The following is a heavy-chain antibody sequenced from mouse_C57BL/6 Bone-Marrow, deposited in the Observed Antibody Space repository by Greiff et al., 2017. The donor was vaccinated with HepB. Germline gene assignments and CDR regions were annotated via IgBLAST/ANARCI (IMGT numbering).Heavy chain of an antibody. V-gene: IGHV5-6*01. CDR3: ARDSFYFDY. CDR1: GFTFSSYG. D-gene: IGHD2-12*01. Sequence: VQLVESGGDLVKPGGSLKLSCAASGFTFSSYGMSWVRQTPDKRLEWVATISSGGSYTYYPDSVKGRFTISRDNAKNTLYLQMSSLKSEDTAMYYCARDSFYFDYWGQGTTLTVSS. J-gene: IGHJ2*01. CDR2: ISSGGSYT.